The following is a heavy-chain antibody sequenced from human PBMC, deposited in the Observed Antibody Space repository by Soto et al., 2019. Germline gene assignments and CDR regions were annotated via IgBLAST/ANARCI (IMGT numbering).Heavy chain of an antibody. CDR2: ISYTGRT. Sequence: TSETLSLTCIVSGDSVTSGSYYWTWLRQPPGKGLEWIGYISYTGRTKYNPSLQSRVTISVDTSKNDFSLNLSSVTAADTAVYFCAREWGLLPYYVMNVWGHGTAVTVSS. D-gene: IGHD7-27*01. V-gene: IGHV4-61*03. CDR3: AREWGLLPYYVMNV. J-gene: IGHJ6*02. CDR1: GDSVTSGSYY.